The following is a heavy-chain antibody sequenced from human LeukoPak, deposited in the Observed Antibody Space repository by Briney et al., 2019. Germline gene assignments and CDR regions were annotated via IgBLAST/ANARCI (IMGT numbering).Heavy chain of an antibody. Sequence: KPGASLKISCRGSGSIFTSYWIGWVRQLPGKVLEWMGIIYPGDSDTRYSPSFQGQVTISADKSISTAYLQWSSLKASDTAMYYCAAGGGELLPANWFDPWGQGTLVTVSS. J-gene: IGHJ5*02. CDR2: IYPGDSDT. CDR1: GSIFTSYW. V-gene: IGHV5-51*03. CDR3: AAGGGELLPANWFDP. D-gene: IGHD2-15*01.